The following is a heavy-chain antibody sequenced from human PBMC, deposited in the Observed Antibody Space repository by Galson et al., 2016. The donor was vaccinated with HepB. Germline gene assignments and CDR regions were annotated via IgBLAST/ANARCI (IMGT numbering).Heavy chain of an antibody. CDR2: IYPGDSDT. D-gene: IGHD6-13*01. CDR3: ACSRRGSSSYPVFDY. CDR1: GYSFTNYW. V-gene: IGHV5-51*01. Sequence: QSGADVKKPGESLKISCKASGYSFTNYWIGWVRQMPGKGLEWMGIIYPGDSDTKFSPSFQGQVTISVDRSITTAYLQWSSLPAADSAMYYCACSRRGSSSYPVFDYWGQGTLVTVSS. J-gene: IGHJ4*02.